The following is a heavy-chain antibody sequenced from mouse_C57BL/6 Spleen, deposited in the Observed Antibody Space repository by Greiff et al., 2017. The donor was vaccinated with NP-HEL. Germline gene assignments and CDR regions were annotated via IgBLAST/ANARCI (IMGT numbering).Heavy chain of an antibody. CDR2: IRSKSNNYAT. D-gene: IGHD4-1*01. CDR1: GFSFNTYA. CDR3: VRQTAGFAY. V-gene: IGHV10-1*01. J-gene: IGHJ3*01. Sequence: GGGLVQPKGSLKLSCAAPGFSFNTYAMNWVRQAPGKGLEWVARIRSKSNNYATYYADSVKDRFTISRDDSESMLYLQMNNLKTEDTAMYYCVRQTAGFAYWGQGTLVTVSA.